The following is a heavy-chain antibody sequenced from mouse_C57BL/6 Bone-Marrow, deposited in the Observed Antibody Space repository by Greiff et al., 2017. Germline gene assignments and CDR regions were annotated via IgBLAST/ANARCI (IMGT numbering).Heavy chain of an antibody. Sequence: QVQLQQPGTELVKPGASVKLSCKASGYTFTSYWMHWVKQRPGQGLEWIGNINPSNGGTNYNEKFKSKATLTVDKSSSTAYMQLSSLTSVDAAVYYCARAYYSNYFFAYWGQGTLVTVSA. V-gene: IGHV1-53*01. CDR2: INPSNGGT. CDR1: GYTFTSYW. CDR3: ARAYYSNYFFAY. J-gene: IGHJ3*01. D-gene: IGHD2-5*01.